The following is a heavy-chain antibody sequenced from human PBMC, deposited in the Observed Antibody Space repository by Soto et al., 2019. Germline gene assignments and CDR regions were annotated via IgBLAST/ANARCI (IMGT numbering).Heavy chain of an antibody. Sequence: ETLCLTCAVYGGSFSGYYWSWIRQPPGKGLEWIGEINHSGSTNYNPSLKSRVTISVDTSKNQFSLKLSSVTAADTAVYYCAEALNDSSGYYRDYWGQGTLVTVSS. CDR2: INHSGST. CDR3: AEALNDSSGYYRDY. V-gene: IGHV4-34*01. CDR1: GGSFSGYY. D-gene: IGHD3-22*01. J-gene: IGHJ4*02.